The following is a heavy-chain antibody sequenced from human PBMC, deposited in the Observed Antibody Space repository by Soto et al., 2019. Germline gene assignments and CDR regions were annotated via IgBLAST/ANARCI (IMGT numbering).Heavy chain of an antibody. CDR3: ARGYCSGGSCYSRAFDY. CDR2: INHSGST. CDR1: GGSFSGYY. V-gene: IGHV4-34*01. D-gene: IGHD2-15*01. Sequence: QVQLQQWGAGLLKPSETLSLTCAVYGGSFSGYYWSWIRQPPGKGLEWIGEINHSGSTNYNPSLKRRVTISVDTPKNQFSLKLSSVTAADTAVYYCARGYCSGGSCYSRAFDYWGQGTLVTVSS. J-gene: IGHJ4*02.